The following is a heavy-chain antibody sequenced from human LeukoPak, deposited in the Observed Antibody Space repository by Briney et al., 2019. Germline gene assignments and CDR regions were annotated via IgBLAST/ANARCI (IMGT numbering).Heavy chain of an antibody. CDR2: IYHGGTT. J-gene: IGHJ4*02. CDR1: TGSISTYY. V-gene: IGHV4-59*08. D-gene: IGHD2-15*01. CDR3: ARHGGSLDYFDS. Sequence: SETPSLTCSVSTGSISTYYWSWIRQSPGKGLEWIGYIYHGGTTSYNPSLKRRVTISVDSPKNQFFLRLTSLTAADTALYYCARHGGSLDYFDSWGPGPLAIVSS.